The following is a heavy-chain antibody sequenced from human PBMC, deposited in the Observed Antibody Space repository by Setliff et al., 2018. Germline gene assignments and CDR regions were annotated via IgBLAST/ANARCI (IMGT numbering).Heavy chain of an antibody. CDR3: RQAVVGRDVFDI. CDR1: GASFSDYY. Sequence: SETLSLTCTVYGASFSDYYWGWIRQPPGKGLEWIAEINHSGSTNYNPSLKSRVTMSVDTSRKEFSLKLTSVTAADTAMYYCRQAVVGRDVFDIWGQGTMVTVSS. V-gene: IGHV4-34*01. J-gene: IGHJ3*02. D-gene: IGHD1-1*01. CDR2: INHSGST.